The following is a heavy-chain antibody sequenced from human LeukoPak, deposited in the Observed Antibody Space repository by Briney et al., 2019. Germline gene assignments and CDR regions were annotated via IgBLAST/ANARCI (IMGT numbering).Heavy chain of an antibody. CDR1: GDRVSSNSAA. V-gene: IGHV6-1*01. Sequence: SQTLSLTCAISGDRVSSNSAAWNWISQSPSSGLERLGMTYYRSEWYSDYAVSVKSRITINPDTSKNQLSLQLNSVTPEDTAVYYCAREQDYFDYWGQGTLVTVSS. J-gene: IGHJ4*02. CDR2: TYYRSEWYS. CDR3: AREQDYFDY.